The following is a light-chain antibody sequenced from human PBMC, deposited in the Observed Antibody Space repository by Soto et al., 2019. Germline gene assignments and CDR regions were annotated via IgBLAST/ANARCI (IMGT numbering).Light chain of an antibody. CDR1: QGISSY. V-gene: IGKV1-9*01. Sequence: DMQMNQSPSTLSAYVGDRVTITCRASQGISSYLAWYQQKPGKAPKLLIYAASTLQSGVPSRFSGSGSGTEFTLTISSLQPDDFATYYCQQYNSYSRTFGQGAKVDIK. J-gene: IGKJ1*01. CDR3: QQYNSYSRT. CDR2: AAS.